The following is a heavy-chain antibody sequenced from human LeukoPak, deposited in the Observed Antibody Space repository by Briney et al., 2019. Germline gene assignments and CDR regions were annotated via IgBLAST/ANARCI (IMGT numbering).Heavy chain of an antibody. Sequence: GGSLRLSCAGSGFTLSSYWMHWVRQGPGKGLVWVSRIYSEGSRTTYADSVRGRFTISRDNSKNTLYLQMNSLRAEDTAVYYCAKGGLLVASFDYWGQGTLVTVSS. V-gene: IGHV3-74*01. J-gene: IGHJ4*02. CDR2: IYSEGSRT. CDR3: AKGGLLVASFDY. D-gene: IGHD5-12*01. CDR1: GFTLSSYW.